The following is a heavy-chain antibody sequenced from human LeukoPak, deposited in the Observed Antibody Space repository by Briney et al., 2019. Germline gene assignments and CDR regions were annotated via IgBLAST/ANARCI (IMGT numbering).Heavy chain of an antibody. CDR2: ISYGGST. D-gene: IGHD5-12*01. V-gene: IGHV4-39*01. CDR3: ARQALWLFDH. CDR1: GGSISSNSNY. J-gene: IGHJ4*02. Sequence: PSETLSLTCTVSGGSISSNSNYWAWIRQPPGRGLEWIGSISYGGSTYYSPSLESRVTISVDTSKNQFSLRLSSVTAADTAVYYCARQALWLFDHWGQGTLVTVSS.